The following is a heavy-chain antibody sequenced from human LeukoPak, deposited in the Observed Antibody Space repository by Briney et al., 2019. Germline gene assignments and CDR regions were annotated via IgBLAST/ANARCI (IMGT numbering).Heavy chain of an antibody. CDR3: ARGVAGYGPYDY. Sequence: PSETLSLTCTVSGGSVSSGRYYWSWIRQPPGKGLEWLGYIDYSGRTNYNPSLKSRVTISLDTPKNQFSLRLNSVTAADTAVYYCARGVAGYGPYDYWGQGTLVTVSS. V-gene: IGHV4-61*01. D-gene: IGHD5-12*01. CDR2: IDYSGRT. J-gene: IGHJ4*02. CDR1: GGSVSSGRYY.